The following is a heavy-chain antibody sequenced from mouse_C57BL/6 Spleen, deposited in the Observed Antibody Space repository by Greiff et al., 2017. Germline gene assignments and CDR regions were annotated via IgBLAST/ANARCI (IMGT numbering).Heavy chain of an antibody. D-gene: IGHD1-1*01. CDR3: ARDYGSSSDY. CDR1: GYTFTSYG. J-gene: IGHJ2*01. V-gene: IGHV1-81*01. Sequence: VNVVESGAELARPGASVKLSCKASGYTFTSYGISWVKQRTGQGLEWIGEIYPRSGNTYYNEKFKGKATLTADKSSSTAYMELRSLTSEDSAVYFCARDYGSSSDYWGQGTTLTVSS. CDR2: IYPRSGNT.